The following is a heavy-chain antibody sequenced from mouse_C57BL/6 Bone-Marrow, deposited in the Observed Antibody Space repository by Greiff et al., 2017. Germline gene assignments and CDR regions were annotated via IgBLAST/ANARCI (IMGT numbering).Heavy chain of an antibody. CDR1: GYAFSSSW. Sequence: QVQLQQSGPELVKPGASVKISCKASGYAFSSSWMNWVKQRPGKGLEWIGRIYPGDGDTNYNGKFKGKATLTADKSSSTAYMQLSSLTSEDSAVYFCARLGYYFDYWGQGTTLTGSS. V-gene: IGHV1-82*01. J-gene: IGHJ2*01. CDR3: ARLGYYFDY. CDR2: IYPGDGDT. D-gene: IGHD2-2*01.